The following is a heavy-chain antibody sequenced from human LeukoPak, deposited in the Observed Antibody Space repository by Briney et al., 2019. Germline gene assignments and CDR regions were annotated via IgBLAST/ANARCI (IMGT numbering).Heavy chain of an antibody. CDR3: ARKNPTALRNNWFDP. D-gene: IGHD5-18*01. CDR2: INPGGSHI. CDR1: GSTFTNYW. J-gene: IGHJ5*02. V-gene: IGHV5-51*01. Sequence: GEPLKISCKGSGSTFTNYWIAWVRQMPGKGLEWMGAINPGGSHIRYSPSFQGQVTISTDKSISTAYLQWSSLKASDTALYYCARKNPTALRNNWFDPWGQGTLVTVSS.